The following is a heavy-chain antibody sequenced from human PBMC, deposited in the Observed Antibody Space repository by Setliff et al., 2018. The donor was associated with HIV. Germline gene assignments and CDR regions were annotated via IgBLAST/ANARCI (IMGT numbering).Heavy chain of an antibody. V-gene: IGHV4-34*01. CDR1: GRSFSDNS. Sequence: SETLSLTCAVYGRSFSDNSWNWIRQPPGKGLEWIGEINHSGSTNYNPSLKSRVTISVDTSKNQFSLKLTSVTAADTAVYYCARVWLHYDADILRFDPWGQGILVTVSS. D-gene: IGHD3-3*01. CDR2: INHSGST. J-gene: IGHJ5*02. CDR3: ARVWLHYDADILRFDP.